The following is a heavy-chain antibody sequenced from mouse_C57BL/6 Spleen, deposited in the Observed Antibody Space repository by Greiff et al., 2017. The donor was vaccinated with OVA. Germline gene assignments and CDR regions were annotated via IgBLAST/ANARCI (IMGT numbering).Heavy chain of an antibody. V-gene: IGHV1-42*01. Sequence: EVKLVESGPELVKPGASVKISCKASGYSFTGYYMNWVKQSPEKSLEWIGEINPSTGGTTYNQKFKAKATLTVDKSSSTAYMQLKSLTSEDSAVYYCARRGYYSNYWYFDVWGTGTTVTVSS. J-gene: IGHJ1*03. D-gene: IGHD2-5*01. CDR2: INPSTGGT. CDR3: ARRGYYSNYWYFDV. CDR1: GYSFTGYY.